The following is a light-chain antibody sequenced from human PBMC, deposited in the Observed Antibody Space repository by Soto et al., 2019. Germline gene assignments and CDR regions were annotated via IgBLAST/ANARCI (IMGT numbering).Light chain of an antibody. V-gene: IGLV2-14*01. CDR3: SSYTSRNTLA. CDR1: SSDVGGYNF. Sequence: QSALTQPASVSGSPGQSITISCTGTSSDVGGYNFVSWYQQHPGKAPKLMIYEVTDRPSGVSNRFSGSKSGSTASLTISGLQAEDEADYYCSSYTSRNTLAFGGATNFAVL. J-gene: IGLJ2*01. CDR2: EVT.